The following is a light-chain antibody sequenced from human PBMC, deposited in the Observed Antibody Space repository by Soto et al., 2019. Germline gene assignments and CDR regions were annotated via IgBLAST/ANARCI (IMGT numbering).Light chain of an antibody. Sequence: EIVLTQSPATLSLSPGDRVTLSCRASQSVSSSYLAWYQQKPGQAPRLLIYGASSRATGIPDRFSGSGSGTDFTLTISRLEPEDCAVYYCQQYGSSLITFGQGTRLEI. CDR2: GAS. V-gene: IGKV3-20*01. J-gene: IGKJ5*01. CDR3: QQYGSSLIT. CDR1: QSVSSSY.